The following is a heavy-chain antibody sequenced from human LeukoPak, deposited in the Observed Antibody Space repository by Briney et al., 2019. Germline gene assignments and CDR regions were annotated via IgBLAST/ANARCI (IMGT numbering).Heavy chain of an antibody. CDR1: GFTFSSYS. CDR3: ARHTGPYYGSGSYGLEV. V-gene: IGHV3-21*01. Sequence: GGSLRLSCAASGFTFSSYSMIWVRQAPGKGLEWVSSISSSSTSIYYADSVKCRFTISGETAKKSLYVQMNSLRAEDTVVYYCARHTGPYYGSGSYGLEVWGQGTTVTVSS. CDR2: ISSSSTSI. D-gene: IGHD3-10*01. J-gene: IGHJ6*02.